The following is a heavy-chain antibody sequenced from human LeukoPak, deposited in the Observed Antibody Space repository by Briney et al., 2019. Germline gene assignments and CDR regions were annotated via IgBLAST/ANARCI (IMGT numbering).Heavy chain of an antibody. CDR1: GDSVSSNSAA. CDR2: TYYRSNWYS. Sequence: SQTLSLTCAISGDSVSSNSAAWNWIRQSPSRGLEWLGRTYYRSNWYSDYAVSLKSRITINPDTSKNQFSLQLNSVTPEDTAVYYCARLVGITSSHFDYWGQGTLVTVSS. J-gene: IGHJ4*02. V-gene: IGHV6-1*01. CDR3: ARLVGITSSHFDY. D-gene: IGHD6-6*01.